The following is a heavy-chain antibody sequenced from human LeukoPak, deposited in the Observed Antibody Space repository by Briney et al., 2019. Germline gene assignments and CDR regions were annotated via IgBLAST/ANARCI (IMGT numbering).Heavy chain of an antibody. CDR2: ITSSSSHV. D-gene: IGHD3-10*01. CDR1: GFTFSTYS. V-gene: IGHV3-21*04. J-gene: IGHJ4*02. Sequence: GGSLRLSCAASGFTFSTYSMNWVRQAPGKGLEWVSSITSSSSHVYYADSVKGRFTISRDNAKNSLYLQMSSLRAEDTAVYYCARVYYGSGSPRHFDYWGQGTLVTVSS. CDR3: ARVYYGSGSPRHFDY.